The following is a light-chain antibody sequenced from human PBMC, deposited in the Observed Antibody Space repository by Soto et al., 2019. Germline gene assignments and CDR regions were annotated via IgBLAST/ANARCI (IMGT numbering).Light chain of an antibody. CDR1: QSVSSN. J-gene: IGKJ2*01. Sequence: EIVMTQSPATLSVSPGERATLSCRANQSVSSNLAWYQQKPGQAPRLLIYGASTRATGIPARFSGSRSGTEFTLTISSLQSEDFAVYYCQQYNNWPTFGQGTKLEIK. CDR3: QQYNNWPT. CDR2: GAS. V-gene: IGKV3D-15*01.